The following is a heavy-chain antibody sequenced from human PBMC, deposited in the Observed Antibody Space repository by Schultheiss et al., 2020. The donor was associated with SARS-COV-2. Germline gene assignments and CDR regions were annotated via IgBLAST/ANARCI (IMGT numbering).Heavy chain of an antibody. CDR2: INQDGSEK. CDR1: GFTFSSYW. Sequence: GGSLRLSCAASGFTFSSYWMTWVRQAPGKGLEWVANINQDGSEKYYVDSVKGRFTISRDNAKNSLYLQMNSLRAEDTAVYYCARDLNYDFWSGLFSLGRARGYYGMDVWGQGTTITVSS. CDR3: ARDLNYDFWSGLFSLGRARGYYGMDV. D-gene: IGHD3-3*01. V-gene: IGHV3-7*01. J-gene: IGHJ6*02.